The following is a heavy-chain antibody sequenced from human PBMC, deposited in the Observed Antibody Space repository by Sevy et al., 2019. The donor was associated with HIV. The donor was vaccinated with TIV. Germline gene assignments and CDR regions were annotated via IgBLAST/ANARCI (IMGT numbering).Heavy chain of an antibody. Sequence: SETLSLTCTVSGGSMSSYYWSWIRQPPGKGLEWIGYIYYIGSTNYNPSLKSRVTISVDTSKNQFSLKLSSVTAVDTAVYYCARVRQQLVGSLDYWGQGTLVTVSS. D-gene: IGHD6-13*01. CDR2: IYYIGST. V-gene: IGHV4-59*01. J-gene: IGHJ4*02. CDR1: GGSMSSYY. CDR3: ARVRQQLVGSLDY.